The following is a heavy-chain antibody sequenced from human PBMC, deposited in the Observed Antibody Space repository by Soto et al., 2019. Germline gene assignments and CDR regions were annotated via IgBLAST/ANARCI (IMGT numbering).Heavy chain of an antibody. D-gene: IGHD3-22*01. Sequence: SDTLSITSTASGGTMSIGDYSGTWISQPPGKGLEWIGYIYYSGSTYYNPSLKSRVTISVDTSKNQFSLKLSSVTAADTAVYYCAREGTGDSSGYYYEGVMNYGMDVWGQGTTVTVS. CDR3: AREGTGDSSGYYYEGVMNYGMDV. V-gene: IGHV4-30-4*02. CDR2: IYYSGST. CDR1: GGTMSIGDYS. J-gene: IGHJ6*02.